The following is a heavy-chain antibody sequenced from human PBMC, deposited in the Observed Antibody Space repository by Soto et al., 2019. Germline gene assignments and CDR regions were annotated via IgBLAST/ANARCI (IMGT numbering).Heavy chain of an antibody. V-gene: IGHV3-11*01. D-gene: IGHD6-19*01. Sequence: GGSLRLSCAASGFTFSDYYMSWIRQAPGKGLEWVSYISSGGSTIYYADSVKGRFTISRDNAKNSLYLQMNSLRAEDTAVSYCASVIAVAGTGVWRAFDIWGQGTMVTVSS. J-gene: IGHJ3*02. CDR2: ISSGGSTI. CDR3: ASVIAVAGTGVWRAFDI. CDR1: GFTFSDYY.